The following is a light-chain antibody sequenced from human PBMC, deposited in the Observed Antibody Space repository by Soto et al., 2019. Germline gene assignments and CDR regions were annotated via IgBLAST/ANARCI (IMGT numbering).Light chain of an antibody. Sequence: EIVLTQSPATLSLSPGEIATLSCRASQSISTYLAWYQQRPGQAPRLLISNTFNRATCIPARFTGSGSGTDFTPTISSLDPEDFAVYYCQQRSDWPPTITFAKGHDWRLN. J-gene: IGKJ5*01. CDR1: QSISTY. V-gene: IGKV3-11*01. CDR2: NTF. CDR3: QQRSDWPPTIT.